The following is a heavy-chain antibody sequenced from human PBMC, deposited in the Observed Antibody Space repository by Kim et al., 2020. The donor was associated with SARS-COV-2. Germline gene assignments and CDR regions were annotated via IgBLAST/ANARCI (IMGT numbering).Heavy chain of an antibody. CDR3: AKDIEGSSWYSYYYGMDV. V-gene: IGHV3-30*18. Sequence: GGSLRLSCAASGFTFSSYGMHWVRQAPGKGLEWVAVISYDGSNKYYADSVKGRFTISRDNSKNTLYLQMNSLRAEDTAVYYCAKDIEGSSWYSYYYGMDVWGQGTTVTVSS. CDR2: ISYDGSNK. J-gene: IGHJ6*02. CDR1: GFTFSSYG. D-gene: IGHD6-13*01.